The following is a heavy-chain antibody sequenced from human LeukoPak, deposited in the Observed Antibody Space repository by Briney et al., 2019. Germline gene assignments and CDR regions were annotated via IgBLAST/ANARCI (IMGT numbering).Heavy chain of an antibody. CDR2: INPNSGGT. CDR3: AREDSGWYVDY. V-gene: IGHV1-2*02. CDR1: GYTFSDYY. Sequence: ASVKLSCKASGYTFSDYYMHWVRQAPGQGLEWMGWINPNSGGTNYAQKFEGRVTMTRDTSISTAYMELSRLRSDDTAVYYCAREDSGWYVDYWGQGTLVTVSS. D-gene: IGHD6-19*01. J-gene: IGHJ4*02.